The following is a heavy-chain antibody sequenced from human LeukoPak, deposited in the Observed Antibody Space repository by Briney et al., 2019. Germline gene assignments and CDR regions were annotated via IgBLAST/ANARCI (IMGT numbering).Heavy chain of an antibody. CDR3: ASNTGTVFDY. Sequence: SETLSLTCTVFGGSISSYYWSWIRQPPGKGLEWIGYVYYTGSTEYNPSLRSRVTISLGMSKQQFSLNLTSVTAADTAVYYCASNTGTVFDYWGQGALVTVSS. V-gene: IGHV4-59*01. CDR1: GGSISSYY. J-gene: IGHJ4*02. D-gene: IGHD7-27*01. CDR2: VYYTGST.